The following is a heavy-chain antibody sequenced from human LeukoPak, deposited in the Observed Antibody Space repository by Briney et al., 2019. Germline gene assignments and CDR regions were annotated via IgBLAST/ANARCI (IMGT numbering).Heavy chain of an antibody. J-gene: IGHJ3*02. Sequence: GESLKISCKGSGYSFTSYWIGWVRQMPGKGLEWMGIIYPGDSDTRYSPSFQGQVTISADKSISTAYLQWSSLKASDTAMYYCARVPGGKWSNYYDSSGPADIWGQGTMVTVSS. CDR1: GYSFTSYW. CDR2: IYPGDSDT. CDR3: ARVPGGKWSNYYDSSGPADI. D-gene: IGHD3-22*01. V-gene: IGHV5-51*01.